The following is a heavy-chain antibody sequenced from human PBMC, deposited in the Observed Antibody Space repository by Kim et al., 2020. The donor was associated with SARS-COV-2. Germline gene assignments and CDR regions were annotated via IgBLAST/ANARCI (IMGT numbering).Heavy chain of an antibody. V-gene: IGHV3-73*01. J-gene: IGHJ6*02. D-gene: IGHD3-16*01. CDR3: TRGDVRDGMDV. CDR2: T. Sequence: TAYAASVKGRFTISRDDSKNTAYLQMNSLKAEDTAVYYCTRGDVRDGMDVWGQGTTVTVSS.